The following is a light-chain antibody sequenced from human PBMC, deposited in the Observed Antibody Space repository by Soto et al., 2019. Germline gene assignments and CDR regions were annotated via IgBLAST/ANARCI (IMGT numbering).Light chain of an antibody. Sequence: AIQMTQSPSSLSASVGDRVTITCRASQGIRNDLGWYQQKPGKAPKLLIYAASSLPSGVPSRFSGSGSGTDFTLTISSLQPEDFATYYCLHDYNYPLTFGQGTKLEIK. CDR1: QGIRND. CDR2: AAS. J-gene: IGKJ2*01. CDR3: LHDYNYPLT. V-gene: IGKV1-6*01.